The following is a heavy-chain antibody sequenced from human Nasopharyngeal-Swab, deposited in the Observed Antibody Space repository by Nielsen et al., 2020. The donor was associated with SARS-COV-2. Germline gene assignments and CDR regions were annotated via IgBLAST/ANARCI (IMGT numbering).Heavy chain of an antibody. D-gene: IGHD6-19*01. CDR1: GGSISSSSYY. J-gene: IGHJ6*02. CDR3: ARDRAVAGNSYYYYYYGMDV. Sequence: SETLSLTCTVSGGSISSSSYYWGWIRQPPGKGLEWIGSIYYSGSTYYNPSLKSRVTISVDTSKNQFSLKLGSVTAADTAVYYCARDRAVAGNSYYYYYYGMDVWGQGTTVTVSS. CDR2: IYYSGST. V-gene: IGHV4-39*07.